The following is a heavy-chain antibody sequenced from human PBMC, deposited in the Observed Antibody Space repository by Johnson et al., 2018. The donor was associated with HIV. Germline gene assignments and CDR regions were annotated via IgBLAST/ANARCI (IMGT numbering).Heavy chain of an antibody. Sequence: VQLVESGGGLAQPGGSLRLSCAASGITVSSNYMSWVRQAPGKGLEWVSGINWSGGGTAYADSVKGRFTVSSDNAKNSLYLQMNSLRAEDTALYYCARHAGGDFTYGLFQHWGRGTLVTVSS. CDR1: GITVSSNY. V-gene: IGHV3-20*04. J-gene: IGHJ1*01. CDR3: ARHAGGDFTYGLFQH. CDR2: INWSGGGT. D-gene: IGHD4-17*01.